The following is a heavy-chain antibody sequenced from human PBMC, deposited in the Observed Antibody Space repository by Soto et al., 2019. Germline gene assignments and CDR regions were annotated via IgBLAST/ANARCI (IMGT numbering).Heavy chain of an antibody. Sequence: SETLSLTFTVSGGSINTFYWSGVRQPSGKGLEWIGRIFSSGSTSFNPSLESRVAMSVDRSENQFSLKLTSVTAADTAVYYCVRESVASGTNYFDTWGPGTLVTVYS. J-gene: IGHJ5*02. V-gene: IGHV4-4*07. D-gene: IGHD6-13*01. CDR2: IFSSGST. CDR1: GGSINTFY. CDR3: VRESVASGTNYFDT.